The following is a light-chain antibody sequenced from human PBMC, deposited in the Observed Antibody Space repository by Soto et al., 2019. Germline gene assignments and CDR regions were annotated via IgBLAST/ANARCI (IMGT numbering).Light chain of an antibody. Sequence: ETVRTQSPGTLSLSPGERATLSCRASQSVSSSYLAWYQQKPGQAPRLLIYDTSNRATGIPARFSGTVSGTEFTLTISSLESEDSAVYYCQQYGSWPPWTFGLGTKVDIK. CDR2: DTS. V-gene: IGKV3-20*01. CDR3: QQYGSWPPWT. J-gene: IGKJ1*01. CDR1: QSVSSSY.